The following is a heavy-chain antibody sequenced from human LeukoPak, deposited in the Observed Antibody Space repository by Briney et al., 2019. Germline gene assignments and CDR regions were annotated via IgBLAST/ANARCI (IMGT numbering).Heavy chain of an antibody. CDR1: GYTFTDYY. Sequence: ASVKVSCTTSGYTFTDYYIHWVRQAPGQGLEWMGWINPNSGGTYYAQKFQGRVTVTRDTSISTAYMELSRLRSDDTAVYYCARDQALNIIVGVIVGAFDIWGQGTVVTVSS. CDR3: ARDQALNIIVGVIVGAFDI. V-gene: IGHV1-2*02. D-gene: IGHD3-16*02. CDR2: INPNSGGT. J-gene: IGHJ3*02.